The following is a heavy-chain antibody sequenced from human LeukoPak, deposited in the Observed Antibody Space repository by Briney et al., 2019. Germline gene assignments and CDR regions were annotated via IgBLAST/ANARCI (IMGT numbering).Heavy chain of an antibody. CDR3: ARSSGGDLPDAFDI. V-gene: IGHV4-39*01. Sequence: SETLSLTCTVSGGSIRSSYYYWGWIRQPPGKGLEWIGSIYDSGSTYYNPSLKSRVTISVDTSKNQFSLKLNSVTAADTAVYYCARSSGGDLPDAFDIWGQGTMVTVSS. J-gene: IGHJ3*02. CDR1: GGSIRSSYYY. D-gene: IGHD2-21*01. CDR2: IYDSGST.